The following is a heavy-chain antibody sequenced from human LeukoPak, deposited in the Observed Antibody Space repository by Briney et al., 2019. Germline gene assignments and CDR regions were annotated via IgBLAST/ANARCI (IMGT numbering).Heavy chain of an antibody. V-gene: IGHV3-11*01. Sequence: PGGSLRLSCAASGLTFSDYYMSWIRQAPGKGLEWVSYISSSGSTIYYADSVKGRFTISRDNAKNSLYLQMNSLRAEDTAVYYCARENRFLEWLLYGYFDYWGQGTLVTVSS. D-gene: IGHD3-3*01. J-gene: IGHJ4*02. CDR1: GLTFSDYY. CDR3: ARENRFLEWLLYGYFDY. CDR2: ISSSGSTI.